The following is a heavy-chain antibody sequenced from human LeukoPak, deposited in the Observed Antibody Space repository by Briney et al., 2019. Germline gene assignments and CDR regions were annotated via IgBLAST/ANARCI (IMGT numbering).Heavy chain of an antibody. CDR3: ARDSVGAPDR. D-gene: IGHD3-10*01. V-gene: IGHV3-7*01. CDR1: GFTFSDYW. Sequence: PGGSLRLSCAASGFTFSDYWMVWVRQAPGKGLEWVATIKQDGSEKYYVGSVKGRFTISRDNAKNSLYLEMNSLRAEDTAVYYRARDSVGAPDRWGQGTLVAVSS. CDR2: IKQDGSEK. J-gene: IGHJ4*02.